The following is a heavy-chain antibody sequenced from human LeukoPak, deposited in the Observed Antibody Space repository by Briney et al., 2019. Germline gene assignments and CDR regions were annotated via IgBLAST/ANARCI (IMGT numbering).Heavy chain of an antibody. CDR1: GVTFCDHA. D-gene: IGHD3-22*01. Sequence: PGGSLRLSCAASGVTFCDHAMHWVRQAPGKGLEWVSGISWNSGSIGYADSVKGRFTISRDNAKNSLYLQMNSLRAEDTALYYCAKVGQSSVYYDYFDYWGQGTLVTVSS. V-gene: IGHV3-9*01. CDR3: AKVGQSSVYYDYFDY. CDR2: ISWNSGSI. J-gene: IGHJ4*02.